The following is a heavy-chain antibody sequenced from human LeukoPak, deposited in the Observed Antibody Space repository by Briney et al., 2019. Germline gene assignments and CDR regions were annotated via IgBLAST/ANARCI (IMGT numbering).Heavy chain of an antibody. D-gene: IGHD3/OR15-3a*01. CDR1: GVSISSSNSY. CDR3: ARQTGSGLFILP. CDR2: IYYSGNT. V-gene: IGHV4-39*01. J-gene: IGHJ4*02. Sequence: SETLSLTCTVSGVSISSSNSYWGWIRQPPGTGLEWIGSIYYSGNTYYNASLKSQVSISIDTSKNQFSLRLTSVTAADTAVYYCARQTGSGLFILPGGQGALVTVSS.